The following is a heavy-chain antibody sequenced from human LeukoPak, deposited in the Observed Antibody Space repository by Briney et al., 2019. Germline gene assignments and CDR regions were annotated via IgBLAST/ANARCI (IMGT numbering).Heavy chain of an antibody. J-gene: IGHJ4*02. V-gene: IGHV4-30-4*01. CDR1: GGSISSGDYY. D-gene: IGHD4/OR15-4a*01. CDR2: IYYSGST. CDR3: ARDHKSANLYYFDY. Sequence: SQTLSLTCTVSGGSISSGDYYWSWIRQPPGKGLEWIGYIYYSGSTYYNPSLKSRVTISVDTSKNQFSLKLSSVTAADTAVYYCARDHKSANLYYFDYWGQGTLVTVSS.